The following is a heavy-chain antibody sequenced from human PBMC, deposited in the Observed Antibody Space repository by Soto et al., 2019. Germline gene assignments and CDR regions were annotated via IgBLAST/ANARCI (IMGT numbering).Heavy chain of an antibody. D-gene: IGHD3-16*01. Sequence: QVQLQELGPGLVKPSETLSITCTVSGGSMSSYYWSWIRQPPGKGLEWIGYIYYSGSTNYNPSLKSRVTISVDTSKNQFSLKLSSVTAADTAVYYCARDGGAKANYYYYMDVWGKGTTVTVS. J-gene: IGHJ6*03. CDR3: ARDGGAKANYYYYMDV. V-gene: IGHV4-59*01. CDR1: GGSMSSYY. CDR2: IYYSGST.